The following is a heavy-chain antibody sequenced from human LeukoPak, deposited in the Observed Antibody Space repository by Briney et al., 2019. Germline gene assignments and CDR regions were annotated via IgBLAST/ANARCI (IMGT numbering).Heavy chain of an antibody. CDR3: ARHLYSSGWTKDAFDI. CDR1: GGSFSGYY. CDR2: INHSGST. J-gene: IGHJ3*02. Sequence: SETLSLTCAVYGGSFSGYYWSWIRQPPGKGLEWIGEINHSGSTNYNPSLKSRVTTSVDTSKNQFSLKLSSVTAADTAVYYCARHLYSSGWTKDAFDIWGQGTMVTVSS. V-gene: IGHV4-34*01. D-gene: IGHD6-19*01.